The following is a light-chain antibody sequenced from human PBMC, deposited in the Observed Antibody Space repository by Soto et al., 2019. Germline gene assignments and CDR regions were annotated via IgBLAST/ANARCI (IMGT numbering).Light chain of an antibody. V-gene: IGKV3-15*01. J-gene: IGKJ3*01. CDR2: GAS. Sequence: EIVMTQSPGTLSVSPGERATLSCRASQSFRANLAWYQQKPGQAPRLLVYGASTRGTGVPARFSGSGSGTEFTLTISTLQSEDFAVYYCQQYNTWPRTFGPGTKVDFK. CDR1: QSFRAN. CDR3: QQYNTWPRT.